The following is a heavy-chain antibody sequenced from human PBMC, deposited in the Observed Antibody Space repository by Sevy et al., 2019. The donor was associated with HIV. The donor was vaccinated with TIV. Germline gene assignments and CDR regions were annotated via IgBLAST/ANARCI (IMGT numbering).Heavy chain of an antibody. CDR3: ARDKTILEGRYGMDV. J-gene: IGHJ6*02. CDR1: GFSFSDYN. D-gene: IGHD3-3*01. Sequence: GGSLRLSCAASGFSFSDYNMNWVRQAQGKGLEWVSFISSGSGYIYYADSMKGRFTVSRDNAKNSLYLQLNSLRAEDTAVYYCARDKTILEGRYGMDVWGQGTTVTVSS. CDR2: ISSGSGYI. V-gene: IGHV3-21*01.